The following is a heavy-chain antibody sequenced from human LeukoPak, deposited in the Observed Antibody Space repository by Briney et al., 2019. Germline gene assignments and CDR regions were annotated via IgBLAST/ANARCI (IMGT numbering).Heavy chain of an antibody. J-gene: IGHJ6*02. V-gene: IGHV4-30-4*01. CDR2: IYYSGST. CDR3: ASSGSGSYYKSPAFKYYYYGMDV. CDR1: GGSISSGDYY. D-gene: IGHD3-10*01. Sequence: SETLSLTCTVSGGSISSGDYYWRWIRQPPGKGLEWIGYIYYSGSTYYNPSLKSRVTISVDTSKNQFSLKLSSVTAADTAVYYCASSGSGSYYKSPAFKYYYYGMDVWGQGTTVTVSS.